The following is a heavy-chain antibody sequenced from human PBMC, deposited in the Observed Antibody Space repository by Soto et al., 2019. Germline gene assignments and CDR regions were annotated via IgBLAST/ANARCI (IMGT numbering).Heavy chain of an antibody. D-gene: IGHD3-10*01. V-gene: IGHV3-23*01. CDR1: GFTFSSYA. CDR3: AKHFVNGEVAY. CDR2: ISGSGGST. J-gene: IGHJ4*02. Sequence: EVQLLESGGGLVQPGGSLRLSCAASGFTFSSYAMSWVRQAPGKGLEWVSIISGSGGSTYYADSVKGRFTISRDNSKNTVYLQTNSLTAEDTAVYYCAKHFVNGEVAYWGQGTLVTVSA.